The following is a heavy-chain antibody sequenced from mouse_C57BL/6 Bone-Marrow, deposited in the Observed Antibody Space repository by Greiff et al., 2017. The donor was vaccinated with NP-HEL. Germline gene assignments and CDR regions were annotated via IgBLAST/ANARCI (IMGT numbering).Heavy chain of an antibody. Sequence: EVKVVESEGGLVQPGSSMKLSCTASGFTFSDYYMAWVRQVPEKGLEWVANINYDGSSTYYLDSLTSRFIFSTDTAKNLLFLQMRSPKSEDTATNYYARKGELRRRTYAMDYWGQGTSVTVSS. CDR3: ARKGELRRRTYAMDY. J-gene: IGHJ4*01. CDR2: INYDGSST. V-gene: IGHV5-16*01. D-gene: IGHD2-4*01. CDR1: GFTFSDYY.